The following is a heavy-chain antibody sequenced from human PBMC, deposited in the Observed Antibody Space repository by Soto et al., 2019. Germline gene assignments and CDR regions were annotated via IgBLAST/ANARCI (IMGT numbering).Heavy chain of an antibody. CDR2: INPNSGGT. V-gene: IGHV1-2*02. J-gene: IGHJ4*02. CDR3: ARDTPGGAVPLDY. CDR1: GYTFTGYY. Sequence: ASVKVSCKASGYTFTGYYMHWVRQAPGQGLEWMGWINPNSGGTNYAQKFQGRVTMTRDTSISTAYMELSRLRSDDTAVYYCARDTPGGAVPLDYWGQGTLVTVSS. D-gene: IGHD3-10*01.